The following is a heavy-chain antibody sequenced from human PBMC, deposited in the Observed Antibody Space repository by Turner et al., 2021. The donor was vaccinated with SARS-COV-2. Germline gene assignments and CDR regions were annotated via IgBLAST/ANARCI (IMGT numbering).Heavy chain of an antibody. CDR1: GFTFSTYS. CDR2: IDSSSSTI. Sequence: EVHLVESGGGLVQPGGYLRLSCVASGFTFSTYSMNWVRQAPGKGLEWVSYIDSSSSTIYYADSVKGRFTIYRDNAKNSLYLQMNSLRADDTAVYYCASPFDYWGQGTLVTVSS. J-gene: IGHJ4*02. CDR3: ASPFDY. V-gene: IGHV3-48*01.